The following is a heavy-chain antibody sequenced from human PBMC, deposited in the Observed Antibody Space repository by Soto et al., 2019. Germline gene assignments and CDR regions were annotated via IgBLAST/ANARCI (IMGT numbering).Heavy chain of an antibody. CDR2: ISAYNGNT. J-gene: IGHJ6*02. D-gene: IGHD4-17*01. CDR1: GYTFTTYP. CDR3: ARTNYGGNSFVRNYYYGMDV. Sequence: ASVKVSCKASGYTFTTYPFSWVRQAPGQGLEWMGWISAYNGNTYYAQKFQGRFTMTTDTSTRTAYMELRSLRSDDTAVYYCARTNYGGNSFVRNYYYGMDVWGQGTTVTVSS. V-gene: IGHV1-18*01.